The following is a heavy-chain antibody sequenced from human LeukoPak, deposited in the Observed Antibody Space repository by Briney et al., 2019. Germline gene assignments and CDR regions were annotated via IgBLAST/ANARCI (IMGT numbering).Heavy chain of an antibody. J-gene: IGHJ4*02. CDR3: AGVMGSSASTAYFAY. Sequence: GGSLRLSCAASGFTFSSYAINWVRQAPGKGPEWLSAISNSGSHIYYADSLKGRFTISRDNSKNTAYLEMNSLRAEDTAIYYCAGVMGSSASTAYFAYWGQGTLVTVSS. CDR2: ISNSGSHI. CDR1: GFTFSSYA. D-gene: IGHD6-19*01. V-gene: IGHV3-23*01.